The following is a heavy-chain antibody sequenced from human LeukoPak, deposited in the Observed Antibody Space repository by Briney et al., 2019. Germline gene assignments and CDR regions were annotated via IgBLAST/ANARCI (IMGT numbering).Heavy chain of an antibody. CDR1: DDSISDYY. V-gene: IGHV4-59*01. Sequence: PSETLSLTCTVSDDSISDYYRGWIRQAPGKGLAWIGYFYNSGRSTYNPSLKRRVTISADTSKNHFSLKLNSVTTADTAVYYCTRGAGWLIDYWGQGILVTVSS. J-gene: IGHJ4*02. D-gene: IGHD3-16*01. CDR3: TRGAGWLIDY. CDR2: FYNSGRS.